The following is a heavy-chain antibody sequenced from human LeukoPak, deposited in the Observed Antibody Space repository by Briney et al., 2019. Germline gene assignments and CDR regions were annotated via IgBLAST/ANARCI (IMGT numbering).Heavy chain of an antibody. V-gene: IGHV4-39*01. CDR1: GGSISSSSYY. D-gene: IGHD2-15*01. J-gene: IGHJ4*02. CDR3: ARGDCSGGSCYLFYY. Sequence: SETLSLTCTVSGGSISSSSYYWGWIRQPPGKGLEWIGSIYYSGSTYYNPSLKSRVTISVDTSKNQFSLKLSSVTAADTAVYYCARGDCSGGSCYLFYYWGQGALVTVSS. CDR2: IYYSGST.